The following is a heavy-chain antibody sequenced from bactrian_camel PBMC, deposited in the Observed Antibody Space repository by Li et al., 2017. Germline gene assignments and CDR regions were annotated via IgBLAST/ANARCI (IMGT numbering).Heavy chain of an antibody. CDR2: IYTGLGRP. V-gene: IGHV3S54*01. CDR1: DYHAPGTC. J-gene: IGHJ4*01. CDR3: ATAQGYIDPRFPRANYNY. D-gene: IGHD5*01. Sequence: HVQLVESGGGSVQAGGSLRLSCTASDYHAPGTCMGWYRQAPGMEREAVAAIYTGLGRPLYADSVLGRFTISKDNARKTVYLQMNSLQPEDTAMYYCATAQGYIDPRFPRANYNYWGLGTQVTVS.